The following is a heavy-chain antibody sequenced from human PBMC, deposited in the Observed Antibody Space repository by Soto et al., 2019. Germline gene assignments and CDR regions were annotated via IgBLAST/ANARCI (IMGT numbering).Heavy chain of an antibody. CDR2: MNPNSGNT. V-gene: IGHV1-8*01. D-gene: IGHD3-22*01. J-gene: IGHJ3*02. CDR1: GYTFTSYD. CDR3: ARGLLITYYDSTPHAFDI. Sequence: ASVKVSCKASGYTFTSYDTNWVRQATGQGLEWMGWMNPNSGNTGYAQKFQGRVTITRNTSISTAYMELSSLRSEDTAVYYCARGLLITYYDSTPHAFDIWGQGTMVTVSS.